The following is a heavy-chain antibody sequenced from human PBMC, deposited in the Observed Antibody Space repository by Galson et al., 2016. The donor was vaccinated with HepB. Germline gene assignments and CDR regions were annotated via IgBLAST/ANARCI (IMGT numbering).Heavy chain of an antibody. J-gene: IGHJ6*04. CDR3: AKEVEDIVATTYYYSGSDV. CDR2: ISYDGSNK. D-gene: IGHD5-12*01. V-gene: IGHV3-30*18. Sequence: SLRLSCAASGFTFSYYGMHWVRQAPGKGLAWVAVISYDGSNKYYADSVKGRITISRDNSKTTPYLQMNSLRAEDTAVYYCAKEVEDIVATTYYYSGSDVWGKGTTGTVSS. CDR1: GFTFSYYG.